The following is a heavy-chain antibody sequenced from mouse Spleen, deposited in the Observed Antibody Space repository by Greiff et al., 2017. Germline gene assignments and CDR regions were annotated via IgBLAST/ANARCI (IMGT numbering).Heavy chain of an antibody. Sequence: VKLQESGAELVKPGASVKLSCKASGYTFTSYYMYWVKQRPGQGLEWIGEINPSNGGTNFNEKFKSKATLTVDKSSSTAYMQLSSLTSEDSAVYYCTRFYYGNYYAWFAYWGQGTLVTVSA. D-gene: IGHD2-1*01. CDR1: GYTFTSYY. J-gene: IGHJ3*01. V-gene: IGHV1S81*02. CDR2: INPSNGGT. CDR3: TRFYYGNYYAWFAY.